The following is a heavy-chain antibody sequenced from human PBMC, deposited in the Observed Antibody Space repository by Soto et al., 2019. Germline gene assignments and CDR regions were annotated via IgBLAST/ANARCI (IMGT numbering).Heavy chain of an antibody. CDR2: IYPGDSDT. Sequence: LGESLKISCKGSGYSFTSYWIGWVRQMPGKGLEWMGIIYPGDSDTRYSPSFQGQVTISADKSISTAYLQWSSLKASDTAMYYCARGGKYYDFWSGCCWGMDVWGQGNTVTVSS. CDR3: ARGGKYYDFWSGCCWGMDV. CDR1: GYSFTSYW. V-gene: IGHV5-51*01. J-gene: IGHJ6*02. D-gene: IGHD3-3*01.